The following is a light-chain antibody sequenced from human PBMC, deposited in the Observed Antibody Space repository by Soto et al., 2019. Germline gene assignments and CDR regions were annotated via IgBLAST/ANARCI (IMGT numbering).Light chain of an antibody. CDR1: HTVSSSY. CDR3: QHFGA. V-gene: IGKV3-20*01. CDR2: ATS. Sequence: EIVLTQSPGTLSLSPGERATLSCRASHTVSSSYLAWYQQKPGQSPRLLIYATSSRPTGIADRFSGSGSGTDFTLTIDRLETDDFAVYWCQHFGAFGLGTKVKVK. J-gene: IGKJ1*01.